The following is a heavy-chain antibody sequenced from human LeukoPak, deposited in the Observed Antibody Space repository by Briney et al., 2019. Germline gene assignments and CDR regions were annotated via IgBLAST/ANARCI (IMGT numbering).Heavy chain of an antibody. CDR3: ARDQYDTWSRRGNFDS. CDR1: GFNFDDYG. J-gene: IGHJ4*02. D-gene: IGHD3-3*01. CDR2: ISWSSVHI. V-gene: IGHV3-9*01. Sequence: PGGSLRLSCAASGFNFDDYGMHWVRQAPGKGLEWVSGISWSSVHIAYADSVKGRFTISRDNPRNSLYLQMNSLRVEDTAVFYCARDQYDTWSRRGNFDSWGQGTLVIVSS.